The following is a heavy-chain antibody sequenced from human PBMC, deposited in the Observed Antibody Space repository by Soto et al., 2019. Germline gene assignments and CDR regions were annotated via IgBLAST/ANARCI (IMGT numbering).Heavy chain of an antibody. Sequence: GGSLRLSCAASGFTFSTYVMHWVRQAPGKGLEWVAVMSSDGGNKYYADSVKGRFTISRDNSKNTLYLQMNSLRAEDTAVYYCARHGYNYGGGYFDYWGQGTLVTVSS. CDR3: ARHGYNYGGGYFDY. CDR1: GFTFSTYV. D-gene: IGHD5-18*01. V-gene: IGHV3-30*14. J-gene: IGHJ4*02. CDR2: MSSDGGNK.